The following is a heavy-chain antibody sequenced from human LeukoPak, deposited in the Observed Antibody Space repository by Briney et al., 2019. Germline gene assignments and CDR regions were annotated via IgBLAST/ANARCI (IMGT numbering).Heavy chain of an antibody. CDR2: VDTEDGET. J-gene: IGHJ4*02. V-gene: IGHV1-69-2*01. D-gene: IGHD3-16*01. CDR3: ASRSDHGGDY. CDR1: GYTFTDYY. Sequence: ASVKVSCKVSGYTFTDYYMHWVQQAPGKGLEWMGLVDTEDGETIYAEKFQGRVTITADTSTDTAYMELSSLRSEDTAVYYCASRSDHGGDYCGQGTLVTVSS.